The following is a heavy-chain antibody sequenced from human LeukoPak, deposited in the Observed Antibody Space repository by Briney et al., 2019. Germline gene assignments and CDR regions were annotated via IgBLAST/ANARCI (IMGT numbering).Heavy chain of an antibody. Sequence: PGGSLRLSCAASGFNFTNYNMNWVRQAPGKGLEWVSSIHSSSGSIYYADSLKGRFTISRDDAKNSLYLQMNSLRAEDTAVYYCARDLAWDAFDIWGQGTMVTVSS. V-gene: IGHV3-21*01. CDR3: ARDLAWDAFDI. CDR1: GFNFTNYN. J-gene: IGHJ3*02. CDR2: IHSSSGSI.